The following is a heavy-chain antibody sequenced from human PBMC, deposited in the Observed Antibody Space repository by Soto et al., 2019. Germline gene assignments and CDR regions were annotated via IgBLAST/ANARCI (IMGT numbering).Heavy chain of an antibody. CDR1: GYTLTELS. CDR3: ATIDFWSGYFDY. J-gene: IGHJ4*02. V-gene: IGHV1-24*01. D-gene: IGHD3-3*01. CDR2: FDPEDGET. Sequence: GASVKVSCKVSGYTLTELSMHWVRQAPGKGLEWMGGFDPEDGETIYAQKFQGRVTMTEDTSTDTAYMELSSLRSEDTAVYYCATIDFWSGYFDYWGQGTLVTVSS.